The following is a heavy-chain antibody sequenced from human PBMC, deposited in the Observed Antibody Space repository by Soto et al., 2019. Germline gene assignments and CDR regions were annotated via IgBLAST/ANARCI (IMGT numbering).Heavy chain of an antibody. CDR3: AKDSYYDSSGYYKT. D-gene: IGHD3-22*01. Sequence: GSLRLSCAASGFTFSSYGMHWVRQAPGKGLEWVAVISYDGSNKYYADSVKGRFTISRDNSKNTLYLQMNSLRAEDTAVYYCAKDSYYDSSGYYKTWGQGTLVTVSS. J-gene: IGHJ5*02. CDR2: ISYDGSNK. CDR1: GFTFSSYG. V-gene: IGHV3-30*18.